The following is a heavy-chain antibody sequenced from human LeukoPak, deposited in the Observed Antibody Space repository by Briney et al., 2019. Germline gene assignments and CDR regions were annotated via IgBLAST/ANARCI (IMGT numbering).Heavy chain of an antibody. CDR3: ARSAHYDSSGYEGY. Sequence: SETLSLTCTVSGGSISSGGYYWSWIRQPPGKGLEWIGYIYHSGSTYYNPSLKSRVTISVDRSKNQFSLKLSSVTAADTAVYYCARSAHYDSSGYEGYWGQGTLVTVSS. CDR2: IYHSGST. V-gene: IGHV4-30-2*01. J-gene: IGHJ4*02. D-gene: IGHD3-22*01. CDR1: GGSISSGGYY.